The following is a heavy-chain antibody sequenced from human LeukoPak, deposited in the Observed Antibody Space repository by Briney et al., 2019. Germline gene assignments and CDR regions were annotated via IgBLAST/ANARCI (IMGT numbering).Heavy chain of an antibody. J-gene: IGHJ4*02. Sequence: PGGSLRLSCTASGFTFNTYSMNWVRQAPGKGLEWVSYVSSSSRTIYYADSVKGRFTISRDNAKNSLYLQMNSLRAEDTAVYYCARDLGLYDYGGNIDFGGQGTLVTVS. CDR1: GFTFNTYS. CDR3: ARDLGLYDYGGNIDF. D-gene: IGHD4-23*01. V-gene: IGHV3-48*04. CDR2: VSSSSRTI.